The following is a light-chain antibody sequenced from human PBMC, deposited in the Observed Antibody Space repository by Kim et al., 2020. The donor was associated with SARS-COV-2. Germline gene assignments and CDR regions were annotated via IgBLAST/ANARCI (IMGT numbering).Light chain of an antibody. J-gene: IGLJ1*01. Sequence: CGETVSITGQGEILGEYRASGYQQTPGQSPVLVINGKGSRASGIPDRCAGSSSGDTTSWTSTGAQAEDEADYYCNSRVGSGDHYVFGPGTKVTVL. CDR3: NSRVGSGDHYV. V-gene: IGLV3-19*01. CDR2: GKG. CDR1: ILGEYR.